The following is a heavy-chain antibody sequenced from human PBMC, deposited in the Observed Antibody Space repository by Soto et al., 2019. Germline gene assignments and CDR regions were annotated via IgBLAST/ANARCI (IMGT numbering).Heavy chain of an antibody. CDR2: IYHSGTT. V-gene: IGHV4-30-2*01. J-gene: IGHJ5*02. Sequence: SETLSLTCTVSGGSIGSGDYYWSWIRQPPGKGLEWIGYIYHSGTTYFNPSLKSRVTMSVDKSRNQFSLKLSSVTAADTAVYYCARVVVPAPIWGYNYFDPWGRGTLVTVSS. CDR1: GGSIGSGDYY. D-gene: IGHD2-2*01. CDR3: ARVVVPAPIWGYNYFDP.